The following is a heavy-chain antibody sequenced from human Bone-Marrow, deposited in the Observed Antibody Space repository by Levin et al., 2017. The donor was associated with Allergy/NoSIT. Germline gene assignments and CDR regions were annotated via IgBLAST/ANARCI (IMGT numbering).Heavy chain of an antibody. CDR2: INSDGSST. Sequence: GGSLRLSCAASGFTFSSYWMHWVRQAPGKGLVWVSRINSDGSSTSYADSVKGRFTISRDNAKNTLYLQMNSLRAEDTAVYYCASRGDIVVVPAATQYYGMDVWGQGTTVTVSS. V-gene: IGHV3-74*01. J-gene: IGHJ6*02. CDR1: GFTFSSYW. D-gene: IGHD2-2*01. CDR3: ASRGDIVVVPAATQYYGMDV.